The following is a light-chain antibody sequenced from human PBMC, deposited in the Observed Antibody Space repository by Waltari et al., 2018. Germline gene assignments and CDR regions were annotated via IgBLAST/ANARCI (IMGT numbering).Light chain of an antibody. J-gene: IGKJ1*01. Sequence: EIVMTQSPATLSVSPGERATLSCRASQSVSSNLAWSQQKPGQAPRLLIYGASTRALGIPARFSGSGSGTEFTLTISSLQSEDFAVYYCQQYNNWPPWTFGQGTKVEIK. V-gene: IGKV3-15*01. CDR2: GAS. CDR3: QQYNNWPPWT. CDR1: QSVSSN.